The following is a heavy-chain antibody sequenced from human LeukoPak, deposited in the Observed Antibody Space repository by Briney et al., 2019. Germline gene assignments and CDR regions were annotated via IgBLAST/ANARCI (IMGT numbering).Heavy chain of an antibody. CDR3: ARVRGADSISTPNWFDP. Sequence: PSGTLSLTCAVSGGSISSSNWWSWVRPPPGKGLEWIGEIYHSGSTNYNPSLKSRVAISVDKSKNQFSLKLSSVTAADTAVYYCARVRGADSISTPNWFDPWGQGTLVTVSS. D-gene: IGHD3-22*01. V-gene: IGHV4-4*02. J-gene: IGHJ5*02. CDR2: IYHSGST. CDR1: GGSISSSNW.